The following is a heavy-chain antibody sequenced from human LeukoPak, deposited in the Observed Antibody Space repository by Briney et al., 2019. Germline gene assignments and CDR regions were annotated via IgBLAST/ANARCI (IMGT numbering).Heavy chain of an antibody. CDR2: ISYDGSNK. Sequence: GGSLRLSCAASGFTFSSYVMHWVRQAPGKGLEWVAVISYDGSNKDYADSVKGRFTISRDNSKNTLYLQMNSLRAEDTAVYHCAKAKRDEWRGVHDAFDIWGQGTMVTVSS. J-gene: IGHJ3*02. V-gene: IGHV3-30*18. D-gene: IGHD3-10*01. CDR1: GFTFSSYV. CDR3: AKAKRDEWRGVHDAFDI.